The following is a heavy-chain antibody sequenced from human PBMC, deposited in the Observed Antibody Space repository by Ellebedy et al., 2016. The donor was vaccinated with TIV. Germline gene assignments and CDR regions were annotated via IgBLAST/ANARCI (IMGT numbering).Heavy chain of an antibody. CDR3: ARWGMSSGYYYGI. Sequence: GESLKISCAASGFTFSSYAMSWVRQAPGKGLEWVSAISGSGGSTYYADSVKGRFTISRDNAKNSLYLQMNSLRAEDTAVYYCARWGMSSGYYYGIWGQGTMVTVSS. J-gene: IGHJ3*02. V-gene: IGHV3-23*01. CDR1: GFTFSSYA. CDR2: ISGSGGST. D-gene: IGHD3-22*01.